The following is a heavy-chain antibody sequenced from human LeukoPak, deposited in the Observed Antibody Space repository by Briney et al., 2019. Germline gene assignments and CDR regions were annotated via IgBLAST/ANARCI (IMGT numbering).Heavy chain of an antibody. J-gene: IGHJ4*02. Sequence: GGSLRLSCAASGFSFSNYGMSWVRQAPGKGLEWVSAISGSGGSTYYADSVKGRFTISRDNSKNTLYLQMNSLRAEDTAVYYCAKAWVVVAEIHYYFDYWGQGTLVTVSS. V-gene: IGHV3-23*01. CDR2: ISGSGGST. D-gene: IGHD2-15*01. CDR1: GFSFSNYG. CDR3: AKAWVVVAEIHYYFDY.